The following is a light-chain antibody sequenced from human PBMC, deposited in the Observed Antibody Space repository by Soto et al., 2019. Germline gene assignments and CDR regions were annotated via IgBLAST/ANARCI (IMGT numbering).Light chain of an antibody. CDR1: QDIRNF. J-gene: IGKJ3*01. CDR3: QKYSSVPV. V-gene: IGKV1-27*01. CDR2: AAS. Sequence: DIQITQSPTSLSASVGDRATITCRASQDIRNFVAWYQQKPGKAPKLLIYAASTLQSAVPSRFSGSGSGTDFTLTINSLQPEDVATYSCQKYSSVPVFGPGTKVEIK.